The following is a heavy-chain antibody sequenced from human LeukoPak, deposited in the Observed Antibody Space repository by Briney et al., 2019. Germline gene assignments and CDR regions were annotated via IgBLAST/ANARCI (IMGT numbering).Heavy chain of an antibody. Sequence: GESLKISCKGSGYTFTNYWIGWVRQMPGKGLEWMGVIDAGDSHIRYSPSFEGQVTISADKSISTVYLQWSSLKAADTAMYYCARHPYTSSCTERRCHRWFDPWGQGTLVTVSP. CDR1: GYTFTNYW. CDR2: IDAGDSHI. V-gene: IGHV5-51*01. CDR3: ARHPYTSSCTERRCHRWFDP. J-gene: IGHJ5*02. D-gene: IGHD2-8*02.